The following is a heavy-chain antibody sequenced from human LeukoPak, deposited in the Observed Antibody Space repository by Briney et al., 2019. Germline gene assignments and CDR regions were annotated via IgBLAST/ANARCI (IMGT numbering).Heavy chain of an antibody. J-gene: IGHJ4*02. V-gene: IGHV4-59*01. Sequence: SETLSLTCTVSGGSISSYYWSRIRQPPGKGLEWIGYIYYSGSTNYNPSLKSRVTISVDTSKNQFSLKLSSVTAADTAVYYCARSITILGVVIHDYWGQGTLVTVSS. CDR3: ARSITILGVVIHDY. CDR2: IYYSGST. D-gene: IGHD3-3*01. CDR1: GGSISSYY.